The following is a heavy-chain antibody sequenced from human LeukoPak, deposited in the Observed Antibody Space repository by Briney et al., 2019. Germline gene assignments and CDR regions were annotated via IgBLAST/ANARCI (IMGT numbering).Heavy chain of an antibody. J-gene: IGHJ4*02. D-gene: IGHD2-2*01. CDR2: VSGYTGNT. Sequence: ASVKVSCKTSSYTFTTYGVSWVRQAPGQGLEWMGWVSGYTGNTNYAERFQGRVTMTTDTSTSTVYMELTSLRPDDTPVYYCARGEVSASLYYFDFWGQGTLVTVS. CDR3: ARGEVSASLYYFDF. V-gene: IGHV1-18*01. CDR1: SYTFTTYG.